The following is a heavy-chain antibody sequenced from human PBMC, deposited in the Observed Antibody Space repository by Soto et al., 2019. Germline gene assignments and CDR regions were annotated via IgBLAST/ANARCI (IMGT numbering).Heavy chain of an antibody. Sequence: QVQLVQSGAEVKKPGASVKVSCKASGYTFTGYYMHWVRQAPGQGLEWMGGINPNSGGTNYAQKFQGGVTMTRDTYISTASMELSRLRSDDTAVYYCARDRITMVRGVIHGYYGMDVWGQGTTVTVSS. D-gene: IGHD3-10*01. CDR1: GYTFTGYY. CDR2: INPNSGGT. CDR3: ARDRITMVRGVIHGYYGMDV. V-gene: IGHV1-2*02. J-gene: IGHJ6*02.